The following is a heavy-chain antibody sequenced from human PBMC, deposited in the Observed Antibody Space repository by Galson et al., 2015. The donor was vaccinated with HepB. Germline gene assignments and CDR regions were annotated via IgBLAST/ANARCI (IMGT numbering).Heavy chain of an antibody. CDR1: GFTFSSYS. D-gene: IGHD2-21*02. V-gene: IGHV3-21*01. CDR3: ASLLAYCGGDCYSNYYYYGMDV. CDR2: ISSSSSYI. J-gene: IGHJ6*02. Sequence: SLRLSCAASGFTFSSYSMNWVRQAPGKGLEWVSSISSSSSYIYYAGSVKGRFTISRDNAKNSLYLQMNSLRAEDTAVYYCASLLAYCGGDCYSNYYYYGMDVWGQGTTVTVSS.